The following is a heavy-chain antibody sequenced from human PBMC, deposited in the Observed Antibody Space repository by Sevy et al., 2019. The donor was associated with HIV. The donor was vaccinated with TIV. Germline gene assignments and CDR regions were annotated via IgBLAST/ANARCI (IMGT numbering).Heavy chain of an antibody. D-gene: IGHD4-17*01. V-gene: IGHV3-11*01. CDR3: ARDHVKDGDLGDYYYFAMDV. J-gene: IGHJ6*02. CDR1: GFTFSDYY. CDR2: ISGSDFTI. Sequence: GGSLRLSCAASGFTFSDYYMSWIRQAPGKGLEWLAYISGSDFTIYYADSLKGRFTISRDNAKNSLYLQMNSLRAEDTAVYYCARDHVKDGDLGDYYYFAMDVWGQGTTVTVSS.